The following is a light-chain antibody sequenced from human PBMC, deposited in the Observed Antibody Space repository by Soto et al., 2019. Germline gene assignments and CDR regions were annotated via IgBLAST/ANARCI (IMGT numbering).Light chain of an antibody. CDR3: GTAHGSWSNFVEV. V-gene: IGLV9-49*01. CDR2: VGTGGIVG. J-gene: IGLJ2*01. Sequence: QPVLTQPPSASASLGASVTLTCTLTSAYSNYKVDWYQQRPGKGPRFVMRVGTGGIVGSKGDGIPDRSSGLGSGLNRYLVIKNIQEEDESDYYCGTAHGSWSNFVEVFGGGTKLTVL. CDR1: SAYSNYK.